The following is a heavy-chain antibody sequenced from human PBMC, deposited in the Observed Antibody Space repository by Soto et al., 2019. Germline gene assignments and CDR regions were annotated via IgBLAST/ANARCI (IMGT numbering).Heavy chain of an antibody. J-gene: IGHJ4*02. CDR1: GFTFSSYA. Sequence: EVQLLESGGGLVQPGGSLRLSCAASGFTFSSYAMSWVRQAPGKGLGWVSAISGSGGSTYYADSVKGRFTISRDNAKNTLYLQMNSLRADDTAVYYCATPSLGGSSTSCFGYWGQGSLVTVSS. D-gene: IGHD2-2*01. CDR2: ISGSGGST. V-gene: IGHV3-23*01. CDR3: ATPSLGGSSTSCFGY.